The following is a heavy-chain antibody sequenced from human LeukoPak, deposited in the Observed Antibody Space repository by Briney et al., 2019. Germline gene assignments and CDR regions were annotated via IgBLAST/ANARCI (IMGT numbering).Heavy chain of an antibody. CDR3: ARDRRFGEFGWFDP. CDR1: GYSISSGYY. CDR2: IYHSGST. V-gene: IGHV4-38-2*02. D-gene: IGHD3-10*01. J-gene: IGHJ5*02. Sequence: SETLSLTCTVSGYSISSGYYWGWIWQPPGKGLEWIGSIYHSGSTYYNPSLKSRVTISVDTSKNQFSLKLSSVTAADTAVYYCARDRRFGEFGWFDPWGQGTLVTVSS.